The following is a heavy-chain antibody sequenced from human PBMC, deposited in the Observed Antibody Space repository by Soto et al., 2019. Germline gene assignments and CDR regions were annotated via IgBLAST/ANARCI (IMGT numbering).Heavy chain of an antibody. V-gene: IGHV1-8*01. CDR1: FTSYD. CDR2: MNPNSGDT. Sequence: QVQLVQSGAEVKKPGSSVKVSCTFTSYDINWVRQAAGLGPEWMAWMNPNSGDTRYAQKFQGRVTMTRDTSKFTAYMELSNVRSEDTAVYYCARGPGSSDWLFSSYYTDVWDQGTTVTVSS. J-gene: IGHJ6*03. CDR3: ARGPGSSDWLFSSYYTDV. D-gene: IGHD6-19*01.